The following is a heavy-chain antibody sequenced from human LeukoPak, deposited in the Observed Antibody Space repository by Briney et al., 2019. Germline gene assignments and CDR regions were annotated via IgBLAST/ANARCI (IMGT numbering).Heavy chain of an antibody. CDR3: ATGYSDDYVWGSYRYPFDY. V-gene: IGHV3-23*01. CDR2: ISENGGST. D-gene: IGHD3-16*02. J-gene: IGHJ4*02. CDR1: GFTFRSYG. Sequence: PGGSLRLSCAASGFTFRSYGMGWVRQGPGKGLEWVSAISENGGSTYYADSVKGRFTISRDNSKNTLYLQMNSLRAEDTAVYYCATGYSDDYVWGSYRYPFDYWGQGTLVTVSS.